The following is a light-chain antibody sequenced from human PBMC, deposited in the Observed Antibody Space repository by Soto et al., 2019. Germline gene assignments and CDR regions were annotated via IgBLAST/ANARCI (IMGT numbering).Light chain of an antibody. J-gene: IGKJ4*01. CDR1: QGISSF. CDR2: AAS. Sequence: DIQLTQSPSFLSASVRDRVTITCRASQGISSFLAWYQQKPRKAPKLLIYAASTLQSGVPSRFSGSGSGTEFTLTISSLQPEDFATYYCQQVNSYPITFGGGTKVEIK. CDR3: QQVNSYPIT. V-gene: IGKV1-9*01.